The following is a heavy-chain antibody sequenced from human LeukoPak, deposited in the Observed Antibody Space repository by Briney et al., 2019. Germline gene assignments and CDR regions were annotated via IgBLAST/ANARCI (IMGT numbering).Heavy chain of an antibody. Sequence: GASVKVSCKVSGYTLTELSMHWVRQAPGKGLEWMGGFDPEDGETIYAQKFQGRVTMTEDTSTDTAYMELSSLRSEDTAVYYCATGGMVRGMTDYWGQGTLVTVSS. J-gene: IGHJ4*02. CDR2: FDPEDGET. CDR1: GYTLTELS. CDR3: ATGGMVRGMTDY. D-gene: IGHD3-10*01. V-gene: IGHV1-24*01.